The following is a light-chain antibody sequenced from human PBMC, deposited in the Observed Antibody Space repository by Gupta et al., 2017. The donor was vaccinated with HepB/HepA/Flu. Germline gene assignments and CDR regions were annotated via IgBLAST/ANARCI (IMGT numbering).Light chain of an antibody. V-gene: IGLV2-18*02. CDR3: SSYTSSSTLV. J-gene: IGLJ3*02. CDR2: EVS. CDR1: SSDVGSYSR. Sequence: QSALTQPPSVSGSPGQSVTISCTGTSSDVGSYSRGSWYQQPPGTAPKLMIYEVSKRPTGVPDRFSVSMSGNTASLTIFGHQAEDDADYYVSSYTSSSTLVFGGGTKLTVL.